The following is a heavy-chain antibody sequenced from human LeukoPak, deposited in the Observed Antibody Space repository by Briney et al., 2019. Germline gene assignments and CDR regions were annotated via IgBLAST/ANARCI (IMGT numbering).Heavy chain of an antibody. CDR3: ARYYYDSSGYPYYFDY. CDR2: IKQDGGDK. V-gene: IGHV3-7*05. CDR1: GFTFSDYW. Sequence: GGSLRLSCAASGFTFSDYWMSWVRQAPGKGLEWVAKIKQDGGDKYYVDSVKGRFTSSRDNSKNTVYLQMNSLRAEDTAVYYCARYYYDSSGYPYYFDYWGQGTLVTVSS. J-gene: IGHJ4*02. D-gene: IGHD3-22*01.